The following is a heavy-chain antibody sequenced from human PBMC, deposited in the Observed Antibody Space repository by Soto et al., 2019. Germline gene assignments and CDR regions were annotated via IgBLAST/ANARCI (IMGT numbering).Heavy chain of an antibody. Sequence: EVQLVEYGGGLVQPGGSLRLSCAASGFTVSSNYMSWVRQAPGKGLEWVSVIYSGGSTYYADSVKGRFTISIDNSKNTLYLQMKSLRAEDTAVYYCARSKYSSSSDAFDIWGQASMVTVSS. CDR3: ARSKYSSSSDAFDI. CDR2: IYSGGST. V-gene: IGHV3-66*01. CDR1: GFTVSSNY. D-gene: IGHD6-6*01. J-gene: IGHJ3*02.